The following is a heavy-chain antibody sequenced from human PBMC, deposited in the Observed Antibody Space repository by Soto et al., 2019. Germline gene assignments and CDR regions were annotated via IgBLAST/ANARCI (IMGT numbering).Heavy chain of an antibody. D-gene: IGHD2-8*02. CDR2: ISGTGGNT. Sequence: GGSLRLSCAASGFTFATYVMSWVRQAPEKGLEWVSAISGTGGNTYYADSVKGRFTISRANSKNALYLQMNSLRADDTAVYYCVKAGFCTGSTCYKFYAFYGLDVWGQGTTVTVSS. J-gene: IGHJ6*02. CDR3: VKAGFCTGSTCYKFYAFYGLDV. CDR1: GFTFATYV. V-gene: IGHV3-23*01.